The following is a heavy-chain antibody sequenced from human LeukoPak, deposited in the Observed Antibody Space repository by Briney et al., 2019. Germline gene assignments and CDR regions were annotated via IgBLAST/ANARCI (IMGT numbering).Heavy chain of an antibody. CDR3: ARDRQGYDILTGYYNDAFDI. CDR1: GGSISSGGYY. D-gene: IGHD3-9*01. V-gene: IGHV4-31*03. J-gene: IGHJ3*02. Sequence: PSETLSLTCTVSGGSISSGGYYWSWIRQHPGKGLEWIGYIYYSGSTYYNPSLKSRVTISVDTSKNQFSLKLSSVTAADTAVYYCARDRQGYDILTGYYNDAFDIWGQGTMVTVSS. CDR2: IYYSGST.